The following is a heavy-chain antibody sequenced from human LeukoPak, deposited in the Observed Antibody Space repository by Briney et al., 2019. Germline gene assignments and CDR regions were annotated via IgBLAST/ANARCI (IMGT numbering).Heavy chain of an antibody. Sequence: SETLSLTCTVSGGSISSYYWSWIRQPPGKGLEWIGYIYYTGSTNYSPSLKSRVIISVDTSNNQFSLKLSSVTAADTAVYYCARLDELLAFDYWGQGTLVTVSS. J-gene: IGHJ4*02. CDR3: ARLDELLAFDY. CDR1: GGSISSYY. V-gene: IGHV4-59*08. D-gene: IGHD2-15*01. CDR2: IYYTGST.